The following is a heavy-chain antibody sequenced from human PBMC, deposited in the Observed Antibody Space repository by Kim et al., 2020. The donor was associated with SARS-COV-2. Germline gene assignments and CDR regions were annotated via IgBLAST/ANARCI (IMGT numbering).Heavy chain of an antibody. CDR3: ARATVTIAWFDP. Sequence: SETLSLTCTVSGGSIRSSSYYWGWIRQPPGKGLEWIGSIYYSGSTYYNPSLKSRVTISVDTSKNQFSLKLSSVTAADTAVYYCARATVTIAWFDPWGQGTLVTVSS. D-gene: IGHD4-17*01. CDR2: IYYSGST. J-gene: IGHJ5*02. V-gene: IGHV4-39*01. CDR1: GGSIRSSSYY.